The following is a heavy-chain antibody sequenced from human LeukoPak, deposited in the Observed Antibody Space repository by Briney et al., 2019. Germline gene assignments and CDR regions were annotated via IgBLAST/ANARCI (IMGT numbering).Heavy chain of an antibody. V-gene: IGHV1-3*01. CDR1: GYTFTSYA. CDR3: ARVQVRYSSSWYLPGDY. CDR2: INAGNGNT. J-gene: IGHJ4*02. Sequence: GASVKVSCKASGYTFTSYAMHWVRQSTGQRLEWMGWINAGNGNTKYSQKIQGRVTITRDTSASTAYMELSSLRSEDTAVYYCARVQVRYSSSWYLPGDYWGQGTLVTVSS. D-gene: IGHD6-13*01.